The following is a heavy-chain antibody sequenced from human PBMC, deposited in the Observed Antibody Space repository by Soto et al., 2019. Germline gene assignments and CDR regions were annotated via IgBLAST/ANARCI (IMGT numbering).Heavy chain of an antibody. CDR1: GYTFTGYY. Sequence: QVQLVQSGAEVKKPGASVKVSCKASGYTFTGYYMHWVRQAPGQGLEWLGWINPTSGGTNYAQKFQGWVTITRDPSISAAYMVLCRLGSKDPAVDYFAVPRGGGERDFDYWGQGTLVTVSS. V-gene: IGHV1-2*04. J-gene: IGHJ4*02. CDR3: AVPRGGGERDFDY. CDR2: INPTSGGT. D-gene: IGHD3-16*01.